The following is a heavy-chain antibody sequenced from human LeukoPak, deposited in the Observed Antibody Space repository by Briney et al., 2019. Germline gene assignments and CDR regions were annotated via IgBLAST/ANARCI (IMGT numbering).Heavy chain of an antibody. CDR3: ARVRPVLLWFGELPGNFDY. CDR1: GGSFSGYY. Sequence: PSETLSLTCAVYGGSFSGYYWSWIRQPPGKGLKWIGEINHSGSTNYNPSLKSRVTISVDTSKNQFSLKLSSVTAADTAVYYCARVRPVLLWFGELPGNFDYWGQGTLVTVSS. CDR2: INHSGST. J-gene: IGHJ4*02. D-gene: IGHD3-10*01. V-gene: IGHV4-34*01.